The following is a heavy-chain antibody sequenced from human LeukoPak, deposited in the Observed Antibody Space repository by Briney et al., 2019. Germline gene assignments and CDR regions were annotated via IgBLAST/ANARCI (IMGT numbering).Heavy chain of an antibody. CDR3: ARVEDGYNYDIDY. CDR2: ISSSSSYI. V-gene: IGHV3-21*01. Sequence: PGGSLRLSCAASGFTFSTYNMNWVRQAPGKGLEWVSSISSSSSYIYYADSVKGRFTISRDNAKNSLYLQMNSLRAEDTAVYYCARVEDGYNYDIDYWGQGTLVTVSS. J-gene: IGHJ4*02. D-gene: IGHD5-24*01. CDR1: GFTFSTYN.